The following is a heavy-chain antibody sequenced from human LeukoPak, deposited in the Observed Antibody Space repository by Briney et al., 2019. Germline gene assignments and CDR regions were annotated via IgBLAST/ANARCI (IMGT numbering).Heavy chain of an antibody. CDR2: IEQDGSEK. J-gene: IGHJ4*02. Sequence: GGSLRLSCAASGFTFNNYWMNWVRQAPGKGLEWVANIEQDGSEKYYVDSVKSRFTISRDNAKNSLSLQMSSLRAEDTAVYYCARDLRTPGFFDYWGQGTLVTVSS. CDR3: ARDLRTPGFFDY. V-gene: IGHV3-7*01. CDR1: GFTFNNYW.